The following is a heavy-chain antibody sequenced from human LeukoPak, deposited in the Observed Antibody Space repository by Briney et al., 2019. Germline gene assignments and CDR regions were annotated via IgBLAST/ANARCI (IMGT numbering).Heavy chain of an antibody. CDR1: GFTFSDSA. CDR3: AKYMGSYYYPPLWDL. D-gene: IGHD1-26*01. CDR2: TSTGGGSA. V-gene: IGHV3-23*01. Sequence: GGSLRLSCAASGFTFSDSAMSWVRQAPGKGLEWVSATSTGGGSAFYADSVKGRFTISRDNSKNTLYLQMDSLRVDDTAVYFWAKYMGSYYYPPLWDLGGQETLVTVS. J-gene: IGHJ4*02.